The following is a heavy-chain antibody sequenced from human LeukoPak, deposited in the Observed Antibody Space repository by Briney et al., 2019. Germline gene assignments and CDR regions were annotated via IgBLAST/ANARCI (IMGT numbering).Heavy chain of an antibody. D-gene: IGHD3-16*01. Sequence: SETLSLTCTVSGGSISSYHWSWIRQPAGKGLEWIGRMHPSGSTNYNPSLKSRVTVTLDTSKNQFSLKLSSVTAADTAVYYCARGRGGYYYYGMDVWGQGTTVTVSS. V-gene: IGHV4-4*07. J-gene: IGHJ6*02. CDR1: GGSISSYH. CDR2: MHPSGST. CDR3: ARGRGGYYYYGMDV.